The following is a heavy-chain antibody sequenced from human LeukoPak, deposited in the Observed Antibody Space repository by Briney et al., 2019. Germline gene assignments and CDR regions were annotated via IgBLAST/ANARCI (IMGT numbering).Heavy chain of an antibody. D-gene: IGHD2-2*01. Sequence: GGSLRLSCAASGFTFSDYGMHWVRQAPGKGLEWVATISFDGTNKNYTDSVKGRFTISRDTSKNTLYLQMNSLRAEDTAVYYCAKSRYCSSTSCYAGWTSDDAFDIWGQGTMVTVSS. CDR1: GFTFSDYG. J-gene: IGHJ3*02. CDR3: AKSRYCSSTSCYAGWTSDDAFDI. V-gene: IGHV3-30*18. CDR2: ISFDGTNK.